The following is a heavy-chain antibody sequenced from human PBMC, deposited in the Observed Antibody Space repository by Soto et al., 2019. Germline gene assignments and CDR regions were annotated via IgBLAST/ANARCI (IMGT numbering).Heavy chain of an antibody. J-gene: IGHJ4*02. V-gene: IGHV3-23*01. CDR1: GFIYSTND. CDR2: ILSRGGST. D-gene: IGHD3-16*01. Sequence: EVHLLESGGGLVQPGGSLRLSCAASGFIYSTNDMTWVRQAPGKGLEWVSTILSRGGSTSYADSVKGRFTISRDNSMNTLYLQMNNVRAEDTALYYCVKNRGTFDVWGQGTLVTVSS. CDR3: VKNRGTFDV.